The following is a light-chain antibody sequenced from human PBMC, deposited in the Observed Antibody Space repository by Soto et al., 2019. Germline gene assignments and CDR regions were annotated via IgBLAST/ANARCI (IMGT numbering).Light chain of an antibody. CDR1: SSDVGAYNY. J-gene: IGLJ1*01. CDR3: SSYAASNNVV. Sequence: QSVLTQPPSASGSPGQSVTISCTGSSSDVGAYNYVSWYQQHPGKAPKVMIYEVSKRPSGVPDRFSGSKSGNTASLTVSGLQAEDEADYYCSSYAASNNVVFGTGTKLTVL. CDR2: EVS. V-gene: IGLV2-8*01.